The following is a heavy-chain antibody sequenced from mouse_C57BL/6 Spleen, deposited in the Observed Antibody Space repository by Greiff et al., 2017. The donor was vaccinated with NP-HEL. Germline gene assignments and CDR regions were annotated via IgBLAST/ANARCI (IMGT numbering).Heavy chain of an antibody. V-gene: IGHV3-6*01. D-gene: IGHD2-4*01. CDR1: GYSITSGYY. Sequence: VQLQQSGPGLVKPSQSLSLTCSVTGYSITSGYYWNWIRQFPGNKLEWMGYISYDGSNNYNPSLKNRISITRDTSKNQFFLKLNSVTTEDTATYYCAREIYYDYDEAWFAYWGQGTLVTVSA. CDR2: ISYDGSN. J-gene: IGHJ3*01. CDR3: AREIYYDYDEAWFAY.